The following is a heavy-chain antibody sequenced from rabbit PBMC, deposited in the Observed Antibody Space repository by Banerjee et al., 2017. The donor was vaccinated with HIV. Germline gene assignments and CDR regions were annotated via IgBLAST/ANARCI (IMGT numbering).Heavy chain of an antibody. V-gene: IGHV1S45*01. D-gene: IGHD4-1*01. CDR1: GLDFSSSYW. CDR2: IDTGSSGNI. Sequence: QEQLVEYGGDLVQPEGSLTLTCKASGLDFSSSYWICWVRQAPGKGLEWIACIDTGSSGNIVYASWAKGRFTLSKTSSTTVTLQMTSLTAADTATYFCARDLAGVIGWNFNLWGQGTLVTVS. CDR3: ARDLAGVIGWNFNL. J-gene: IGHJ4*01.